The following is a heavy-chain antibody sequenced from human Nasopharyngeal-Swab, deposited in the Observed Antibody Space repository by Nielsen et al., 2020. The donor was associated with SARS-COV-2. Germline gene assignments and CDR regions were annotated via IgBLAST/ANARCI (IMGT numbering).Heavy chain of an antibody. CDR2: ISGSGDST. J-gene: IGHJ4*02. CDR3: ARDEASGSYYDGDY. V-gene: IGHV3-23*01. D-gene: IGHD1-26*01. Sequence: WIRQPPGKGLEWVSDISGSGDSTFYSDSVKGRFTMSRDNSKNMLYLQMNSLRAEDTAVYYCARDEASGSYYDGDYWGQGTLVTVSS.